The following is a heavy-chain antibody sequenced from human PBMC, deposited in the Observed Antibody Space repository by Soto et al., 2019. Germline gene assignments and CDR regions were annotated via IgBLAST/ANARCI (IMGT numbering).Heavy chain of an antibody. CDR1: GFTFRSYA. V-gene: IGHV3-30*04. Sequence: GGSLRLSCAASGFTFRSYAIHWVRQAQGKGLEWVGVISRDGTNKYYVDSVKGRFTISRDNSKDTGYWQMNSLRDADSAMFYCARSRSGAVADSFDFWGQGTLVTVSS. CDR2: ISRDGTNK. D-gene: IGHD3-10*01. CDR3: ARSRSGAVADSFDF. J-gene: IGHJ4*02.